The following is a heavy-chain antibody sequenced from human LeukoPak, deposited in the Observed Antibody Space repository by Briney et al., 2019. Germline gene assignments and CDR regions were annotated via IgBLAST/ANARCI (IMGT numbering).Heavy chain of an antibody. V-gene: IGHV3-9*01. CDR1: GFTFDDYG. Sequence: GGSLRLSCAASGFTFDDYGMHWVRQAPGKGLEWVSGISWNSGNIGYADSVKGRFTISRDNAENSLYLQMNSLRTEDTALYYCAELGYSSGLYYFDSWGQGTLVTVSS. J-gene: IGHJ4*02. D-gene: IGHD6-19*01. CDR3: AELGYSSGLYYFDS. CDR2: ISWNSGNI.